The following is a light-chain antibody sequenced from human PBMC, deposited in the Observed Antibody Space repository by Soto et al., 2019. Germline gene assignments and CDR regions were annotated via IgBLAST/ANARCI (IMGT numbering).Light chain of an antibody. Sequence: EIVLTQSPGTLSVSPGERATLSCRASQSISSKLAWYQQKPGQAPRLLIYGASTRATGVPARFSGSGSGTDFTLTISSLEPEDFAVYYCQQRSNWPRTFGQGTKVDNK. CDR1: QSISSK. V-gene: IGKV3-11*01. CDR3: QQRSNWPRT. CDR2: GAS. J-gene: IGKJ1*01.